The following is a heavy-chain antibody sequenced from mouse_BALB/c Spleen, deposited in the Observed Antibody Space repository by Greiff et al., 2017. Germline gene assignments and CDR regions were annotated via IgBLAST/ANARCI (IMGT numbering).Heavy chain of an antibody. CDR3: ARHLDGNGYAY. Sequence: QVQLQQPGSVLVRPGASVKLSCQASGYTFTSSRMHWAQQRLGQGLEWIGEIHPNSGNTNYNEKFKGKSTLTIDTSSSTAYVDLSSLTSEDSAVYYCARHLDGNGYAYWGQGTMVTVAA. CDR1: GYTFTSSR. D-gene: IGHD2-1*01. CDR2: IHPNSGNT. J-gene: IGHJ3*01. V-gene: IGHV1S130*01.